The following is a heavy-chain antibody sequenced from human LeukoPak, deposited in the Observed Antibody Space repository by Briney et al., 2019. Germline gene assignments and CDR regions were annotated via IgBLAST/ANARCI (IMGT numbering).Heavy chain of an antibody. CDR2: ISWNSGSI. CDR1: GFAFDDYA. J-gene: IGHJ4*02. Sequence: GGSLRLSCAASGFAFDDYAMHWVRQAPGKGLEWVSGISWNSGSIGYADSVKGRFTISRDNAKNSLYLQMNSLRAEDTAIYYCARGEAEAGTFDYWGQGTLVTVSS. D-gene: IGHD6-19*01. V-gene: IGHV3-9*01. CDR3: ARGEAEAGTFDY.